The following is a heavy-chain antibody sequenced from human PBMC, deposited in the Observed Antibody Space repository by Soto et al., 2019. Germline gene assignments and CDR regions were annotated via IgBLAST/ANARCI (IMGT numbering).Heavy chain of an antibody. J-gene: IGHJ4*02. V-gene: IGHV1-18*01. CDR3: AAYDIVYDSSGYYF. Sequence: ASVKVSCTTSGYTFTIYGISWVRQALGQGLEWMGWIIADNGNTNYAQKLQERVTITRDTSTSTAYMELSSLRSEDTAVYYCAAYDIVYDSSGYYFWGQGTLVTVFS. CDR2: IIADNGNT. CDR1: GYTFTIYG. D-gene: IGHD3-22*01.